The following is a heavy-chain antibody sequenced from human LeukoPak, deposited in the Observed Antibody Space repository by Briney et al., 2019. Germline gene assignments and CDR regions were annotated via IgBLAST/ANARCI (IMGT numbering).Heavy chain of an antibody. CDR2: ISSSGSTI. D-gene: IGHD3-10*01. CDR1: GFTFINAW. J-gene: IGHJ4*02. Sequence: GGSLRLSCAASGFTFINAWMAWVRQAPGKGLEWVSYISSSGSTIYYADSVKGRFTISRDNAKNSLYLQMNSLRAEDTAVYYCEVWRYGMVRGVIVLIDYWGQGTLVTVSS. V-gene: IGHV3-48*04. CDR3: EVWRYGMVRGVIVLIDY.